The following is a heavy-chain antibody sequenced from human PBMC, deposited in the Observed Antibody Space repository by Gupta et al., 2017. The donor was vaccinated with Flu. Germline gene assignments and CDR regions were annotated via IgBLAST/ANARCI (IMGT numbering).Heavy chain of an antibody. CDR3: SHCPTKNSCYRGYFDF. Sequence: QITLKESGPTLVRPTQTLTLTCTFSGFSLSTDGLAVGWIRQPPGQALEWLAVIYWDDHKRYSPSLESRLTITKDTSKNQVILTMTNVDPVDTGTYYCSHCPTKNSCYRGYFDFWGQGTLVTVSS. V-gene: IGHV2-5*02. CDR2: IYWDDHK. CDR1: GFSLSTDGLA. J-gene: IGHJ4*02. D-gene: IGHD2-2*02.